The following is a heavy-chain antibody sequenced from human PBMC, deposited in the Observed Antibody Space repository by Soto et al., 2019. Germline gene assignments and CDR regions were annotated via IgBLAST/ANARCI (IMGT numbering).Heavy chain of an antibody. J-gene: IGHJ5*02. V-gene: IGHV4-30-4*01. CDR1: GDSISSSNNY. CDR2: ISYSGTT. Sequence: QVQLQESGPGLVKPSQTLSLTCHVSGDSISSSNNYWSWIRQTPGEGLEWIGFISYSGTTSYSRSLKSRLAISLDTSKNQFSLSLSSVTAADTAMYYCARGRGYSYGLDPWGQGTLVTVSS. D-gene: IGHD5-18*01. CDR3: ARGRGYSYGLDP.